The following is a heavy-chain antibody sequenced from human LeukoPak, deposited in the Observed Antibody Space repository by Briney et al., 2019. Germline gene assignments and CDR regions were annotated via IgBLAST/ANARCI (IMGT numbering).Heavy chain of an antibody. Sequence: GGSLRLSCAASGFTFSSYAMSWVRQAPGKSLEWVSGIGGSGSRTYYADSVKGRFTISRDNSKNTLYLQMNSLRAEDTAVYYCAKDQRGYSSSWYHYWGQGTLVTVSS. CDR2: IGGSGSRT. J-gene: IGHJ4*02. CDR3: AKDQRGYSSSWYHY. CDR1: GFTFSSYA. D-gene: IGHD6-13*01. V-gene: IGHV3-23*01.